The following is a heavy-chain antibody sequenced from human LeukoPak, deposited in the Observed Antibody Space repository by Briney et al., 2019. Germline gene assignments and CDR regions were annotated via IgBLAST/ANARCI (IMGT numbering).Heavy chain of an antibody. CDR2: IYYSGST. V-gene: IGHV4-61*01. CDR1: GVSISSSNSY. Sequence: SETLSLTCTVSGVSISSSNSYWSWIRQPPGKGLEWIGYIYYSGSTNYNPSLKSRVTISVDTSKNQFSLKVSSVTAADTAVYYCARGPRTMDDILTADAFDIWGQGTMVTVSS. CDR3: ARGPRTMDDILTADAFDI. J-gene: IGHJ3*02. D-gene: IGHD3-9*01.